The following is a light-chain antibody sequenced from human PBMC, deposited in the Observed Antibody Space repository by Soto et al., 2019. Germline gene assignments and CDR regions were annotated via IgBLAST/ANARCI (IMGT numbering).Light chain of an antibody. CDR3: QSYDNSLNGVV. V-gene: IGLV1-40*01. J-gene: IGLJ3*02. CDR1: SSNFGAGHN. CDR2: SDT. Sequence: QSVLTQPPSVSGAPGQGVAISCTGTSSNFGAGHNVHWYQQLPGTVPKLLIYSDTNRPSGVPDRFSASKSGTSAVLAITGLQAEDEADYFCQSYDNSLNGVVFGGGTKLTVL.